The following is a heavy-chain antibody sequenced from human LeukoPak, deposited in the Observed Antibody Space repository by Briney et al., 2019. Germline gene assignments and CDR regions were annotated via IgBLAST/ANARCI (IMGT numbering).Heavy chain of an antibody. D-gene: IGHD3-3*01. CDR2: IWPDGSEK. V-gene: IGHV3-33*01. J-gene: IGHJ4*02. CDR3: ARDRGGTTIFGVVNDFDY. CDR1: GFTFSRHG. Sequence: GGSLRLSCAASGFTFSRHGMHWVRQAPGKGLEWVAVIWPDGSEKYYADSVEGRFTISRDTSKNTLYLHMNSLRVEDTAVYYCARDRGGTTIFGVVNDFDYWGQGTLVAVSS.